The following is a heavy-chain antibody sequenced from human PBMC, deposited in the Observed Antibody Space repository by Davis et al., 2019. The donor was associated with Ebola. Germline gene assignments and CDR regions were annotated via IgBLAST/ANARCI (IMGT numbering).Heavy chain of an antibody. CDR1: GGTFSSYA. CDR3: ARVPLLGSGWDYYFDY. D-gene: IGHD6-19*01. V-gene: IGHV1-69*04. CDR2: IIPILGIA. Sequence: AASVKVSCKASGGTFSSYAISWVRHAPGQGLEWMGRIIPILGIANYAQKFQGRVTITADKSTSTAYMEVRSLRSDDTAVYYCARVPLLGSGWDYYFDYWGQGTLVTVSS. J-gene: IGHJ4*02.